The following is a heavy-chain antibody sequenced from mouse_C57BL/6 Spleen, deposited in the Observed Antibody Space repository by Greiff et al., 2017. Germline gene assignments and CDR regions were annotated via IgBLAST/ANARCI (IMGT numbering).Heavy chain of an antibody. CDR1: GYAFSSSW. CDR3: AREGALGRGFDY. V-gene: IGHV1-82*01. Sequence: QVQLQQSGPELVKPGASVKISCKASGYAFSSSWMNWVKQRPGKGLEWIGRLYPGDGDTNYNGKFKGKATLTADKSSSTAYMQLSSLTSEDSAVYFCAREGALGRGFDYWGQGTTLTVSS. D-gene: IGHD4-1*01. J-gene: IGHJ2*01. CDR2: LYPGDGDT.